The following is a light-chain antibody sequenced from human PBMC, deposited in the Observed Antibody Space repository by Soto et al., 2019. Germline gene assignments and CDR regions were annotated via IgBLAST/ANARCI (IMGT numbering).Light chain of an antibody. Sequence: QSALTQPASVSGSPGQSITISCTGTSGDIGSYNRVSWYQQHPGKAPKLIIYEVTNRPSGISNRFSGSKSGNTASLTISGLQAEDEAHYYCSSYTSSSTLCVFGTGTKLTVL. CDR2: EVT. J-gene: IGLJ1*01. V-gene: IGLV2-14*01. CDR1: SGDIGSYNR. CDR3: SSYTSSSTLCV.